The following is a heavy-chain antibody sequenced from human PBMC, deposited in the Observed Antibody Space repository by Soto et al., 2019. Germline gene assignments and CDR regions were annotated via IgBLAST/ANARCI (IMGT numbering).Heavy chain of an antibody. CDR1: GGSISSSSYY. Sequence: SETLSLTCTVSGGSISSSSYYWGWIRQPPGKGLEWIGYIYHSGSTYYNPSLKSRVTISVDRSKNQFSLKLSSVTAADTAVYYCARRTGYSSSWYFVYWFDPWGQGTLVTVSS. CDR2: IYHSGST. J-gene: IGHJ5*02. CDR3: ARRTGYSSSWYFVYWFDP. D-gene: IGHD6-13*01. V-gene: IGHV4-39*07.